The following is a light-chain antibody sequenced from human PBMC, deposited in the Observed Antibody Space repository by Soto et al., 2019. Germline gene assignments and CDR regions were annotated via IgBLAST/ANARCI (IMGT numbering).Light chain of an antibody. J-gene: IGLJ3*02. Sequence: QSVLPQPPSVSGAPGPRVTISCTGSSSNIGAGYDVHWYQQLPGTAPKLLIFGNNYRPSWVPDRFSGYKSGTSASLAITGLQAEDEADYYCHSYDSSLSASVFGGGTKLTVL. CDR1: SSNIGAGYD. CDR3: HSYDSSLSASV. V-gene: IGLV1-40*01. CDR2: GNN.